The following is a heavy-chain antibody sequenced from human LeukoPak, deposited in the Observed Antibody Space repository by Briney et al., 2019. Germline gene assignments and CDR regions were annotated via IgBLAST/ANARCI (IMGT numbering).Heavy chain of an antibody. CDR1: GFTFDNYA. CDR2: ISGSGMTT. CDR3: AKGIVVVPAAQRFDY. J-gene: IGHJ4*02. D-gene: IGHD2-2*01. V-gene: IGHV3-23*01. Sequence: GGSLRLSCAASGFTFDNYAINWVRQAPGKGLEWVSLISGSGMTTYYADSVKGRFTISRDNSKNTLYLQMNSLRAEDTAIYYCAKGIVVVPAAQRFDYWGQGTLVTVSS.